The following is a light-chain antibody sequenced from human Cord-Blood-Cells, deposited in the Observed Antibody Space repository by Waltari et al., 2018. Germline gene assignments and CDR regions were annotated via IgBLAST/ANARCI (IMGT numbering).Light chain of an antibody. CDR2: EVS. CDR3: CSYSGSSTP. Sequence: QSALTQPASVSGSPGQSIPISCTGTSSAVGSYNLVSWYQQHPGKAPKLMIYEVSKRPSGVSNRFSGSKSGNTASLTISGLQAEDEADYYCCSYSGSSTPFGGGTKLTVL. J-gene: IGLJ2*01. V-gene: IGLV2-23*02. CDR1: SSAVGSYNL.